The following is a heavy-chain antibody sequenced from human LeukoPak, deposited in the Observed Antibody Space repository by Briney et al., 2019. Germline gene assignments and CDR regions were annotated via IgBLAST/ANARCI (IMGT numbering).Heavy chain of an antibody. D-gene: IGHD5-12*01. Sequence: PSGTLSLTCTVSGGSISSSSYYWGWIRQPPGKGLEWIGSIYYSGSTYYNPSLKSRVTISVDTSKNQFSLKLSSVTAADTAVYYCVRGGYRGFDYEYWGQGTLVTVSS. CDR3: VRGGYRGFDYEY. V-gene: IGHV4-39*01. CDR1: GGSISSSSYY. J-gene: IGHJ4*02. CDR2: IYYSGST.